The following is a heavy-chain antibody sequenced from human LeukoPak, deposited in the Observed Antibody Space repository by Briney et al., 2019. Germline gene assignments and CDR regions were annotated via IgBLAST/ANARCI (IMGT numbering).Heavy chain of an antibody. CDR3: ARRNSCSGGNCYPPDY. V-gene: IGHV1-18*01. Sequence: ASVKVSCKASGYIFTSFGISWVRQAPGQGLEWMGWISAYNGNTNYAQKLQGRVTMTTDTSTSTAYMQLTSLTSDDTAVHYCARRNSCSGGNCYPPDYWGQGTLVTVSS. CDR1: GYIFTSFG. D-gene: IGHD2-15*01. CDR2: ISAYNGNT. J-gene: IGHJ4*02.